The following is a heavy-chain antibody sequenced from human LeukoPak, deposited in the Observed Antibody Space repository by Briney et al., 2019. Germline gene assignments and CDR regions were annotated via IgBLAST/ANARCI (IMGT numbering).Heavy chain of an antibody. Sequence: SETLSLTCTLSGDSMSSYYWSWIRQPPGKGLEWIGEINHSGSTNYNPSLKSRVTISVDTSKNQFSLKLNSVTAADTAVYYCAREMGNYWGQGTLVTVSS. CDR3: AREMGNY. J-gene: IGHJ4*02. CDR1: GDSMSSYY. D-gene: IGHD1-26*01. V-gene: IGHV4-34*01. CDR2: INHSGST.